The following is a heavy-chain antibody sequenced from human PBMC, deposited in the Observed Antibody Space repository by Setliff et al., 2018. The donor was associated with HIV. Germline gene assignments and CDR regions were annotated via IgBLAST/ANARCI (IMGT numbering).Heavy chain of an antibody. CDR1: GGSFSGWY. Sequence: SETLSLTCAVYGGSFSGWYWTWIRLIPGKGLEWIGEIEYGGSTTYNPPLESRVTISVDTSKTQFSLKLSDVTVADTGIYYCARGPARRYRFSTVYGLWGPGTRVTVSS. V-gene: IGHV4-34*01. D-gene: IGHD2-2*01. CDR3: ARGPARRYRFSTVYGL. CDR2: IEYGGST. J-gene: IGHJ3*01.